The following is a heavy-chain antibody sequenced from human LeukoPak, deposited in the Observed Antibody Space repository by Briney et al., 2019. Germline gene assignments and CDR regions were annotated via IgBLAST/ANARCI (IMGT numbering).Heavy chain of an antibody. Sequence: SETLSLTCTVSGGSVSSGSYYWSWIRQPPGKGLEWIGYIYYSGSTNYNPSLKSRATISVDTSKNQFSLKLSSVTAADTAVYYCARDIYDILTGSIYGMDVWGKGTTVTVSS. V-gene: IGHV4-61*01. CDR1: GGSVSSGSYY. CDR3: ARDIYDILTGSIYGMDV. J-gene: IGHJ6*04. D-gene: IGHD3-9*01. CDR2: IYYSGST.